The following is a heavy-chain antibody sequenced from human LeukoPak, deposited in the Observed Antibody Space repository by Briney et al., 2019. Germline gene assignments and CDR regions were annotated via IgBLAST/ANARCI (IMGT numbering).Heavy chain of an antibody. V-gene: IGHV3-15*01. CDR1: GFTFSDAW. CDR3: TTRRQDGW. CDR2: IKSKSDGGTI. D-gene: IGHD2-15*01. Sequence: GGSLRLSCVGSGFTFSDAWMSWVRQAPGKRLEWVGRIKSKSDGGTIDYAAPVKGRFTISRDDSRNTLYLQKNSLKTEDTAVYYCTTRRQDGWWGQGTLVTVS. J-gene: IGHJ4*02.